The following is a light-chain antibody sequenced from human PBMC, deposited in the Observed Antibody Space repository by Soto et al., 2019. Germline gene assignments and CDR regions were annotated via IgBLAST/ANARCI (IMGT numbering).Light chain of an antibody. J-gene: IGLJ3*02. CDR3: CSYAGIWV. CDR1: ASDVRTHKP. Sequence: QSAPTQPASVSGSPGQSITIPCSGTASDVRTHKPVSWYQQHPGKAPKLIIYEGTKRPSGVSDRFSASKSGNTASLTISGLQTEDEAHYYCCSYAGIWVFGGGTKVTVL. V-gene: IGLV2-23*01. CDR2: EGT.